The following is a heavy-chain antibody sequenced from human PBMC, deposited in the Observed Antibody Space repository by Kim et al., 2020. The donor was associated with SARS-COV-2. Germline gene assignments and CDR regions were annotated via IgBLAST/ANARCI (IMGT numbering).Heavy chain of an antibody. D-gene: IGHD6-6*01. CDR1: GFTFSSYG. V-gene: IGHV3-30*18. CDR3: AKDPYSSSSLDY. CDR2: ISYDGSSK. Sequence: GGSLRLSCAASGFTFSSYGMHWVRQAPGKGLEWVAVISYDGSSKYYADSVKGRFTISRDNSKNTLYLQMNSLRAEDTAVYYCAKDPYSSSSLDYWGQGTLVTVSS. J-gene: IGHJ4*02.